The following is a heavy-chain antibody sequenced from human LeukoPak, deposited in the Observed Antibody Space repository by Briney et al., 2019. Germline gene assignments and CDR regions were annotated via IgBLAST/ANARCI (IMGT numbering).Heavy chain of an antibody. D-gene: IGHD6-25*01. Sequence: LSLTCTVSGYSISSGYYWGWVRQAPGKGLDWVAVIIENGNRQYYADSVKGRFTISRDNSKNTLFLQMNSLRGEDTAMYYCARVQGGGYRTADSWGQGTLVTVSS. CDR3: ARVQGGGYRTADS. V-gene: IGHV3-30*03. CDR1: GYSISSGY. J-gene: IGHJ4*02. CDR2: IIENGNRQ.